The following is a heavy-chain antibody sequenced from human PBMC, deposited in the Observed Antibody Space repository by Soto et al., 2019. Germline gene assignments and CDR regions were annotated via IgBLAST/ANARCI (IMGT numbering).Heavy chain of an antibody. CDR1: RYTFTSHG. Sequence: QVELMQSGGEVKRPGASVKVSCKSSRYTFTSHGISWVRQAPGQGLEWMGWISTFNGKTDSAQKFQGRVTMTADTRTNTAYMELRRLRSDDTAVYYCARLLTEGATFREDAFDSWGQGTKVTVSS. J-gene: IGHJ3*02. CDR3: ARLLTEGATFREDAFDS. V-gene: IGHV1-18*01. CDR2: ISTFNGKT. D-gene: IGHD1-26*01.